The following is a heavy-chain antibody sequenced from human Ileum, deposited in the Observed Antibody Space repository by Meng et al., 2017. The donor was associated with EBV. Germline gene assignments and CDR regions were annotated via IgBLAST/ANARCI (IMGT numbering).Heavy chain of an antibody. D-gene: IGHD3-3*01. J-gene: IGHJ4*02. CDR3: ARRYYGVPFDN. CDR2: IYYSGST. CDR1: GDSISSSNHW. Sequence: QLQLHESGPGLVKPSETLSLTCAVSGDSISSSNHWWGWIRQPPGKGLEWVGTIYYSGSTFYNPSLKSRVTISLDTSKNQFSLKVSSVTAADTAVYYCARRYYGVPFDNWGQGTLLTVAS. V-gene: IGHV4-39*01.